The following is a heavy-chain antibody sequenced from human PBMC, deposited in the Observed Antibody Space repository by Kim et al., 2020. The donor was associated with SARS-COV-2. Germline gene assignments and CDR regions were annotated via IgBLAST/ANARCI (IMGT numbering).Heavy chain of an antibody. J-gene: IGHJ4*02. CDR1: GYTFTSYA. D-gene: IGHD6-13*01. V-gene: IGHV1-3*01. Sequence: ASVKVSCKASGYTFTSYAMHWVRQAPGQRLEWMGWINAGNGNTKYSQKFQGRVTITRDTSASTAYMELSSLRSEDTAVYYCARDRDSSSWTPDFDYWGQGTLVTVSS. CDR2: INAGNGNT. CDR3: ARDRDSSSWTPDFDY.